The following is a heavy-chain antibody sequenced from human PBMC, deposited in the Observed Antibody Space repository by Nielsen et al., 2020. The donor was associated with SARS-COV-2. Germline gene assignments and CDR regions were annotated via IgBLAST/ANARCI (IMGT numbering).Heavy chain of an antibody. CDR1: GYTFTSYY. D-gene: IGHD5-24*01. V-gene: IGHV1-46*01. Sequence: ASVKASCKASGYTFTSYYMHWVRQAPGQGLEWMGIINPSGGSTSYAQKFQGRVTMTRDTSTSTVYMELSSLRSEDTAVYYCAREEWLQLRKERYFDLWGRGTLVTVSS. CDR3: AREEWLQLRKERYFDL. CDR2: INPSGGST. J-gene: IGHJ2*01.